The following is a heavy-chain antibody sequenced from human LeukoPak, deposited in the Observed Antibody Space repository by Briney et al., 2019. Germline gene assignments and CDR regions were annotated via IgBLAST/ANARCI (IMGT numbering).Heavy chain of an antibody. J-gene: IGHJ5*02. Sequence: PSETLSLTCTVSGAYMNDYYWNRIRQPPGKGLEWIGYISNTGRSKHNPSLKSRLAISFDTSKNQFSLTLSSVTVADTAVYYCAREQDGSGWGWLDPWGQGTLVTVSS. CDR3: AREQDGSGWGWLDP. D-gene: IGHD3-22*01. V-gene: IGHV4-59*12. CDR1: GAYMNDYY. CDR2: ISNTGRS.